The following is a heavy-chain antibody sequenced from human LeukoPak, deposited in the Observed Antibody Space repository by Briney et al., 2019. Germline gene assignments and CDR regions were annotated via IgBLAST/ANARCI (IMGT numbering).Heavy chain of an antibody. V-gene: IGHV1-69*13. CDR2: IIPIFGTA. CDR1: GGTFSSYA. D-gene: IGHD2-15*01. Sequence: SVKVSCKASGGTFSSYAISWVRQAPGQGLEWMGGIIPIFGTANYAQKFQGRVTITADESTSTAYMELSSLRSEDTAVYYCARDRGYCSGGSCYFYYFDYWGQGTLVTVSS. J-gene: IGHJ4*02. CDR3: ARDRGYCSGGSCYFYYFDY.